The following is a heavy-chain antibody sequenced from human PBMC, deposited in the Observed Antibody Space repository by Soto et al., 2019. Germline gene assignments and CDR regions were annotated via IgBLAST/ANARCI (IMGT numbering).Heavy chain of an antibody. CDR1: GGTLSSHG. J-gene: IGHJ4*02. CDR2: SIPMFGIT. CDR3: GSYRGYDLVN. Sequence: QVQLVQSGAEVKKPGSSVKVSCKASGGTLSSHGFNWVRQAPGQGLEWMGGSIPMFGITNHTQKFQDRITITADAATTTVNMELRSLTSDAAADYYCGSYRGYDLVNWGQGTLLTVSS. D-gene: IGHD2-15*01. V-gene: IGHV1-69*12.